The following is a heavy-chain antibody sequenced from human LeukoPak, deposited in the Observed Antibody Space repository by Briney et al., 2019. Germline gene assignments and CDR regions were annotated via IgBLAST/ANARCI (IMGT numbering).Heavy chain of an antibody. D-gene: IGHD3-9*01. Sequence: PGRSLRLSCAASGFTFSSYAMHWVRQAPGKGLEWVSVIYSGGSTYYADSVKGRFTISRDNSKNTLYLQMNSLRAEDTAVYYCARDRHLYDILTGYHLTIYGMDVWGQGTTVTVSS. CDR1: GFTFSSYA. J-gene: IGHJ6*02. CDR2: IYSGGST. V-gene: IGHV3-66*01. CDR3: ARDRHLYDILTGYHLTIYGMDV.